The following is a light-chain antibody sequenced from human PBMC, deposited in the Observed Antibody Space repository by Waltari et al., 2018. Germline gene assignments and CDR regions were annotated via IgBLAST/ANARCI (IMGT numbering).Light chain of an antibody. CDR1: QSVSSY. V-gene: IGKV3-11*01. CDR3: QQRSNWPPVIT. J-gene: IGKJ5*01. CDR2: DAS. Sequence: EIVLTQSPATLSLSPGERATLSCRASQSVSSYLAWYQQKPGQAPRLLIYDASNRATGIPVRFSGSGSGTDFTLTISSLEPEDFAVYYCQQRSNWPPVITFGQGTRLEIK.